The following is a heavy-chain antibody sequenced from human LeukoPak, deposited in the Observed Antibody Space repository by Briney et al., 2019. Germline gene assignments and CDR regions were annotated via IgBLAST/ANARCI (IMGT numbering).Heavy chain of an antibody. V-gene: IGHV3-23*01. CDR3: AKDFNPELAVAGRPPLYYYYYYGMDV. D-gene: IGHD6-19*01. Sequence: GGSLRLSCAASGFTFSSYAMSWVRQAPGKGLEWVSAISGSGGSTYYADSVKGRFTISRDNSKNTLYLQMNSLRAEDTAVYYCAKDFNPELAVAGRPPLYYYYYYGMDVWGQGTTVTVSS. CDR2: ISGSGGST. CDR1: GFTFSSYA. J-gene: IGHJ6*02.